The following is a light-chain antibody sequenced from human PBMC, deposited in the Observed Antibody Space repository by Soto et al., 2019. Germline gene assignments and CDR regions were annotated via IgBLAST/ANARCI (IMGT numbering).Light chain of an antibody. V-gene: IGLV1-44*01. CDR2: TNN. CDR3: ATWDDSPIGV. J-gene: IGLJ1*01. CDR1: SSNIESHA. Sequence: QSLLRHPPAAPWTPGHRITISCSGDSSNIESHAVNWYQQLPGTAPKLLINTNNQRPSGVPDRFSGSKSGASASLAISGLQSEDQATYYCATWDDSPIGVFGTGTKVTVL.